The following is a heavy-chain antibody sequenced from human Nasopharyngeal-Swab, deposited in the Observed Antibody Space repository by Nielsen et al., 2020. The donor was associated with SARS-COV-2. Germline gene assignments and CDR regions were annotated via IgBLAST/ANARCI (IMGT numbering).Heavy chain of an antibody. Sequence: GGSLRLSCAASGFTFSTYSVIWVRQAPAKGLEWVSWISSSVSYIYYADSVKGRFTISRDNAKNALYLQMSSLRAEDTAVYYCARLPSAWGRRDFDYWGQGTLVTVSS. CDR1: GFTFSTYS. CDR3: ARLPSAWGRRDFDY. CDR2: ISSSVSYI. D-gene: IGHD6-19*01. J-gene: IGHJ4*02. V-gene: IGHV3-21*06.